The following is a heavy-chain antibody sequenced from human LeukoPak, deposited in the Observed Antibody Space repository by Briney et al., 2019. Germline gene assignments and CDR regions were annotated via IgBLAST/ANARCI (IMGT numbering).Heavy chain of an antibody. CDR2: ISYDGSNK. J-gene: IGHJ4*02. V-gene: IGHV3-30-3*01. CDR3: ARDFTSPGDY. Sequence: AGGSLRLSCAASGFTFSSYNMNWVRQAPGKGLEWVTVISYDGSNKHYADSVKGRFTISRDNSKNTLYLQMNSLRAEDTAVYYCARDFTSPGDYWGQGTLVTVSS. D-gene: IGHD3-16*01. CDR1: GFTFSSYN.